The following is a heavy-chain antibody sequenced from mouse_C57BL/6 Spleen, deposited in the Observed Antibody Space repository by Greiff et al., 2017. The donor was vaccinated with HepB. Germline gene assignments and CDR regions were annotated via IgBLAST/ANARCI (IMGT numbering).Heavy chain of an antibody. CDR1: GYAFSSSW. V-gene: IGHV1-82*01. CDR2: IYPGDGDT. CDR3: ARGGYGSSGNYFDY. D-gene: IGHD1-1*01. J-gene: IGHJ2*01. Sequence: VQLQQSGPELVKPGASVMISCKASGYAFSSSWMNWVKQRPGKGLEWIGRIYPGDGDTNYNGKFKGKATLTADKSSSTAYMQLSSLTSEDSAVYFCARGGYGSSGNYFDYWGQSTTLTVSS.